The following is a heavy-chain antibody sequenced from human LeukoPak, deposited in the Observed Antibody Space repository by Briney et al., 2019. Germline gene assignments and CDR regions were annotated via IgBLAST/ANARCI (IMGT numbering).Heavy chain of an antibody. J-gene: IGHJ4*02. CDR1: GGTFSSYA. CDR3: ARGDSSGWYPRYCFDY. Sequence: SVKVSCKASGGTFSSYAISWVRQAPGQGLEWMGGIIPIFGTANYAQKFQGRVTITTDESTSTAYMELSSLRSEDTAVYYCARGDSSGWYPRYCFDYWGQGTLVTVSS. V-gene: IGHV1-69*05. CDR2: IIPIFGTA. D-gene: IGHD6-19*01.